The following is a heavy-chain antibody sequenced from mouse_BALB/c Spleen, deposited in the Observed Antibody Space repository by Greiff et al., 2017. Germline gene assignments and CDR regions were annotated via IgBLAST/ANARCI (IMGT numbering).Heavy chain of an antibody. CDR3: ASRSHYYGSDY. Sequence: VQLQQSGPELVKPGASVKMSCKASGYTFTSYVMHWVKQKPGQGLEWIRYINPYNDGTKYNEKFKGKATLTSDKSSSTAYMELSSLTSEDSAVYYCASRSHYYGSDYWGQGTLVTVSA. J-gene: IGHJ3*01. D-gene: IGHD1-1*01. CDR1: GYTFTSYV. V-gene: IGHV1-14*01. CDR2: INPYNDGT.